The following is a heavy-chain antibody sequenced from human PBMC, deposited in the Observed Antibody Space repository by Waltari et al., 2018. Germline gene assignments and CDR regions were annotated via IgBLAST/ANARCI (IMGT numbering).Heavy chain of an antibody. CDR3: AKDRAYSSSSLWFDP. D-gene: IGHD6-6*01. V-gene: IGHV3-9*01. J-gene: IGHJ5*02. CDR1: GCTFDDYA. Sequence: DVQLVESGGDLVQPGRSLRLSCADSGCTFDDYAMNWVRKAPGRGLEWVSGISWNSGRIGYADSVKGRFTISRDSAKNSLYLQMNSLRAEDTALYYCAKDRAYSSSSLWFDPWGQGTLVTVSS. CDR2: ISWNSGRI.